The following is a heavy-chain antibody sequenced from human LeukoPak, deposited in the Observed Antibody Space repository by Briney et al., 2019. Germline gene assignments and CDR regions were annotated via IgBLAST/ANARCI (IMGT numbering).Heavy chain of an antibody. CDR2: IYYSGST. CDR3: ARELVGLGYFDY. V-gene: IGHV4-61*01. CDR1: GGSVGSGSYY. D-gene: IGHD1-26*01. Sequence: SETLSLTCTVSGGSVGSGSYYWSWIRQPPGKGLEWIGFIYYSGSTNYNPSLKSRVSISADTSKNQFSLKLSSVTAADTAVYYCARELVGLGYFDYWGQGTLVTVSS. J-gene: IGHJ4*02.